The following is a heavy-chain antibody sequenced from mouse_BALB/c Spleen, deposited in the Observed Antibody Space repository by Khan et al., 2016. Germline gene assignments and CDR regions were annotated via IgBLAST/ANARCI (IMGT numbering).Heavy chain of an antibody. V-gene: IGHV10-1*02. D-gene: IGHD1-1*01. Sequence: EVQLVESGGGLVQPKGSLKLSCAASGFTFKTYAMSWVRQAPGKGLEWIARIRSKSNNFATYYADSVKDRFTISRDDSQNMLSLQMNTLQTEDTAMYYCVRDAYYPYALDYWGQGTSVTVSS. CDR1: GFTFKTYA. CDR2: IRSKSNNFAT. CDR3: VRDAYYPYALDY. J-gene: IGHJ4*01.